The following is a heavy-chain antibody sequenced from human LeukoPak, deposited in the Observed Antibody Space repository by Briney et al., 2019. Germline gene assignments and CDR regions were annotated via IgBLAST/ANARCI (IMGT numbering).Heavy chain of an antibody. CDR3: ARAYYDISTGYLDY. Sequence: SQTLSLTRAISGDSVSSKSAAWNWIRQSPSRGLEWLGRTYYRSKWYNDYAVSVKSRISVNPDTTKNQFSLQLSSVTPEDTAVYYCARAYYDISTGYLDYWGQGTLVTVSP. V-gene: IGHV6-1*01. CDR1: GDSVSSKSAA. J-gene: IGHJ4*02. CDR2: TYYRSKWYN. D-gene: IGHD3-9*01.